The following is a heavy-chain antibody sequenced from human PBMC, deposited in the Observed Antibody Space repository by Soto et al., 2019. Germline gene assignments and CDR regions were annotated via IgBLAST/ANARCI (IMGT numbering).Heavy chain of an antibody. CDR3: ARMEIGNYWYFDL. D-gene: IGHD3-22*01. V-gene: IGHV4-30-2*01. J-gene: IGHJ2*01. CDR2: IYHSGST. CDR1: GGSISNGGYS. Sequence: QLQLQESGSGLVKPSQTLSLTCAVSGGSISNGGYSWSWIRQPPGKGLEWIGYIYHSGSTYYNPSLKSRVTXSXDXXKNQFSLKLSSVTAADTAVYYCARMEIGNYWYFDLWGRGTLVTVSS.